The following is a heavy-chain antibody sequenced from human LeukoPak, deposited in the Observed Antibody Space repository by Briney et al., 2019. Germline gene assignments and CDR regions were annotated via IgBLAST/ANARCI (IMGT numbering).Heavy chain of an antibody. J-gene: IGHJ4*02. D-gene: IGHD2-21*02. CDR2: IYYSGST. CDR1: GGSISSSSYY. CDR3: ARRSPLVVVTAAHYYDY. Sequence: SSETLSLTCTVSGGSISSSSYYWGWIRQPPGKGLEWIGSIYYSGSTYYNPSLKSRVTISVDTSKNQFSLTLTAVTASDTAIYYCARRSPLVVVTAAHYYDYWGQGTLVTVSS. V-gene: IGHV4-39*01.